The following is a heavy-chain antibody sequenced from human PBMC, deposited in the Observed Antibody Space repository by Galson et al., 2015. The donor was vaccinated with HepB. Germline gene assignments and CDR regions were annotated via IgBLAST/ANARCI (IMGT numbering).Heavy chain of an antibody. CDR3: TRLADLSGYSSS. J-gene: IGHJ4*02. CDR1: GFTFSGSA. Sequence: SLRLSCAASGFTFSGSAIHWVRQTSGKGLEWVGRIRSKASNYATAYTASLKGRFTISRDDSKNTAYLHMRSLRTEDTAVYYSTRLADLSGYSSSWGQGTLVTVSS. D-gene: IGHD6-13*01. V-gene: IGHV3-73*01. CDR2: IRSKASNYAT.